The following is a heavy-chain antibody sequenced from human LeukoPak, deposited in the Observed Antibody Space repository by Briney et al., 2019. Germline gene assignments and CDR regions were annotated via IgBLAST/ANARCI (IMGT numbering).Heavy chain of an antibody. J-gene: IGHJ4*02. V-gene: IGHV4-39*07. Sequence: PSETLSLTCAVSGGSISSSSYYWGWIRQPPGKGLEWIANIYHSGTTFSNPTLTGRVTMSLDTSQNHFSLRLFSVSAADTAVYYRARLNEGEQNFDYWGLGTLVTVSS. CDR3: ARLNEGEQNFDY. CDR2: IYHSGTT. CDR1: GGSISSSSYY. D-gene: IGHD1-1*01.